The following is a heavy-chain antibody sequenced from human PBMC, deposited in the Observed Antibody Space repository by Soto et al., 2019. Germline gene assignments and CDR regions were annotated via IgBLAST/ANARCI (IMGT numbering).Heavy chain of an antibody. J-gene: IGHJ3*01. CDR2: ISSSSSYI. V-gene: IGHV3-21*04. CDR3: AKEGGGRGVHDALYV. CDR1: GLSLSSYS. D-gene: IGHD3-10*01. Sequence: PGGSLRLSCAAAGLSLSSYSMNWVRQAPGKGLGWVSSISSSSSYIYYADSVKGRFTISRDNAKNSLYLQMNSLRAEDTAIYFCAKEGGGRGVHDALYVWARGT.